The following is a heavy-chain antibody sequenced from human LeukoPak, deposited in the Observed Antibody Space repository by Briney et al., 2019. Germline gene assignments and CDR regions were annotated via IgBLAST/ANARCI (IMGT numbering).Heavy chain of an antibody. Sequence: SETLSLTCTVSGYSISSGYYWGWIRQPPGKGLEWIGYIYYSGSTNYNPSLKSRVTISVDTSKNQFSLKLSSVTAADTAVYYCAIEARGLEPTTRKDNYWGQGTLVTVSS. CDR1: GYSISSGYY. CDR2: IYYSGST. CDR3: AIEARGLEPTTRKDNY. D-gene: IGHD1-26*01. J-gene: IGHJ4*02. V-gene: IGHV4-38-2*02.